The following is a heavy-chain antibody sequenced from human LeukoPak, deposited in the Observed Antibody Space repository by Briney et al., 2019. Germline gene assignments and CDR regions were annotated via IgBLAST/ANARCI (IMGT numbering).Heavy chain of an antibody. J-gene: IGHJ4*02. V-gene: IGHV1-8*01. Sequence: ASVKVSCKASGYTFTSYDINWVRQATGQGLEWMGWMNPNSGNTGYAQKFQGRVTMTRNTSISTAYMELSSLRSDDTAVYYCARDTDSSGWYGREGAFDYWGQGTLVTVSS. D-gene: IGHD6-19*01. CDR3: ARDTDSSGWYGREGAFDY. CDR1: GYTFTSYD. CDR2: MNPNSGNT.